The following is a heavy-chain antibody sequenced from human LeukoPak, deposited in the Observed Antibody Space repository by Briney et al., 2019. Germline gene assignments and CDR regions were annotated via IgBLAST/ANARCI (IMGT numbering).Heavy chain of an antibody. CDR3: ARAAGSYRPWGFDQ. Sequence: GGSLRLSCAASGFTFSSFTMNSVRQAPGKGLECVSGFYSGDGTYYADSVKGRFTISRDYSENTLHLQMNSLRAEDTAVYYCARAAGSYRPWGFDQWGQGTQVTVSS. V-gene: IGHV3-66*01. J-gene: IGHJ4*02. CDR1: GFTFSSFT. D-gene: IGHD1-26*01. CDR2: FYSGDGT.